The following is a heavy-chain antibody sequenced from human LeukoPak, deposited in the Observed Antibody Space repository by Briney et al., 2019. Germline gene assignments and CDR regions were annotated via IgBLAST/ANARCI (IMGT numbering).Heavy chain of an antibody. V-gene: IGHV4-59*08. D-gene: IGHD2-15*01. CDR1: GGSISSYY. Sequence: SETLSLTCTVSGGSISSYYWSWIRQPPGKGLEWIGYIYYSGSTNYNPSLKSRVTISVDTSKNQFSLKLSSVTAADTAVYYCARLDVGYCSGGSCFDYWGQGTLVTVSS. CDR3: ARLDVGYCSGGSCFDY. CDR2: IYYSGST. J-gene: IGHJ4*02.